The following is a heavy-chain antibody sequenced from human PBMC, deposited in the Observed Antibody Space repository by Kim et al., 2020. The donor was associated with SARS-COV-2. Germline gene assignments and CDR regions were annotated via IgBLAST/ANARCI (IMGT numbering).Heavy chain of an antibody. D-gene: IGHD1-26*01. Sequence: GESLKISCKGSGYSFTSYWIGWVRQMPGKGLEWMGNIYPGDSDTRYSPSLQGQVTISADKSISTAYQQWSSLKASDTAMYYCARRPGSGSQQARVPYYGMDVWGQGTTVTVSS. CDR3: ARRPGSGSQQARVPYYGMDV. V-gene: IGHV5-51*01. CDR2: IYPGDSDT. CDR1: GYSFTSYW. J-gene: IGHJ6*02.